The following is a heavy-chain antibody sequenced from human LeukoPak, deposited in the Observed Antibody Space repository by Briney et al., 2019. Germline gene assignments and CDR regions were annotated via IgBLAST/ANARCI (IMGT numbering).Heavy chain of an antibody. Sequence: GASVKVSCKASGSTFRSCAISWVRQAPGQGLEWMGGIIPIFGTANYAQKFQGRVTITTDESTSTAYMELSSLRSEDTAVYYCARGIVVVPAAILWNAFDIWGQGTMVTVSS. CDR1: GSTFRSCA. V-gene: IGHV1-69*05. CDR3: ARGIVVVPAAILWNAFDI. J-gene: IGHJ3*02. D-gene: IGHD2-2*02. CDR2: IIPIFGTA.